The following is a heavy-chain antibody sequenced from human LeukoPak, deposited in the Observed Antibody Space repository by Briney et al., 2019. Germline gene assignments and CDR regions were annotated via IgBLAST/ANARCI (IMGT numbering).Heavy chain of an antibody. D-gene: IGHD2-15*01. CDR3: ARRVAVTGSFDY. J-gene: IGHJ4*02. CDR1: GGSISSSSYY. CDR2: IYYSGST. V-gene: IGHV4-39*01. Sequence: SETLSLTCTVSGGSISSSSYYWGWIRQPPGKGLEWIGSIYYSGSTYYNPSLKSRVTISVDTPKNQFSLKLSSVTAADTAVYYCARRVAVTGSFDYWGQGTLVTVSS.